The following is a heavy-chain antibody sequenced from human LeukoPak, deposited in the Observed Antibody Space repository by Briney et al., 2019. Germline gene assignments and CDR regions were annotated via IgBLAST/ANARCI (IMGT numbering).Heavy chain of an antibody. J-gene: IGHJ4*02. D-gene: IGHD3-3*01. V-gene: IGHV3-23*01. CDR2: IAYIGS. CDR1: GFIFRDYA. CDR3: VKGLYMLDY. Sequence: GGSLRLSCAASGFIFRDYAMTWVRQTPGKGPEWVSTIAYIGSYYADSVKGRFSISRDDSKNTLYLQMNNLRADDSAVYFCVKGLYMLDYCGQGTLVTVSS.